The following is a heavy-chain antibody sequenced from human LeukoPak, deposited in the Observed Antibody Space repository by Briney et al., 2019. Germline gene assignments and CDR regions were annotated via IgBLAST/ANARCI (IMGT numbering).Heavy chain of an antibody. V-gene: IGHV4-59*01. CDR2: IYYSGST. CDR1: GGSISSYY. Sequence: SETLSLTCTVSGGSISSYYWSWIRQPPGKGLEWIGYIYYSGSTNYNPSLKSRVTISVDTSKNQFSLKLSSVTAADTAVYYCARGERGLQSPFDYWGQGTLVTVSS. CDR3: ARGERGLQSPFDY. J-gene: IGHJ4*02. D-gene: IGHD5-24*01.